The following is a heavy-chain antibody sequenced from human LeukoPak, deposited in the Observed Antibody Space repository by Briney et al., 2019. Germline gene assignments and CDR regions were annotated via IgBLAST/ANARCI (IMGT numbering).Heavy chain of an antibody. CDR3: ARGWDLGDYLDY. CDR2: IDPSGETT. D-gene: IGHD1-26*01. CDR1: GYTFTSYR. Sequence: ASVTVSCKASGYTFTSYRLHWVRQAPGQGLEWMGIIDPSGETTSYAQNFQGRVTMTRDTSTSTVYMELSSLRSEDTAVYYCARGWDLGDYLDYWGQGTLVTVSS. V-gene: IGHV1-46*01. J-gene: IGHJ4*02.